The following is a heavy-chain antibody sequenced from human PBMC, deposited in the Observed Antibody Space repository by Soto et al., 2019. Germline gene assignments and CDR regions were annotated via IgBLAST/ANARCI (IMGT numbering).Heavy chain of an antibody. CDR1: GYSFTSYW. V-gene: IGHV5-51*01. CDR2: IYPGDSDT. D-gene: IGHD3-22*01. Sequence: PGESLKISCKGSGYSFTSYWIGWVRQMPGKGLEWMGIIYPGDSDTRYSPSFQGQVTISADKSISTAYLQWSSLKASDTAMYYCASSQYYYDSSGPEGEHENAFDIWGQGTMVTVSS. J-gene: IGHJ3*02. CDR3: ASSQYYYDSSGPEGEHENAFDI.